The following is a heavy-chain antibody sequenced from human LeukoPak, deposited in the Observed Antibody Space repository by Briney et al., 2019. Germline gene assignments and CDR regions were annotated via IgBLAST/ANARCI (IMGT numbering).Heavy chain of an antibody. Sequence: PSETLSLTCAVSGYSISSGYYWGWIREPPRKRLEGIGGIYHSGSTYYNPSLKSRVTISVDTSKNQFYLKLSTVTAADTAVYYCARGRTCSSTSCSYYYYYYMDVWGKGTTVTVSS. CDR3: ARGRTCSSTSCSYYYYYYMDV. J-gene: IGHJ6*03. CDR2: IYHSGST. V-gene: IGHV4-38-2*01. D-gene: IGHD2-2*01. CDR1: GYSISSGYY.